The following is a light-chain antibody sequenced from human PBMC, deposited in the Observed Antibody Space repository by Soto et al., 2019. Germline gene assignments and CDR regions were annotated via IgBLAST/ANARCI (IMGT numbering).Light chain of an antibody. CDR3: QSYDISLSTWV. J-gene: IGLJ3*02. Sequence: QSVLTQAPSVSGAPGQSVTISCTGSSSNIGAGYDVHWYQQLPGTAPKLLMYGNNNRPSGVPDRLSGSKSGTSASLAITGLQAEDEADYYCQSYDISLSTWVFGGGTKLTVL. V-gene: IGLV1-40*01. CDR2: GNN. CDR1: SSNIGAGYD.